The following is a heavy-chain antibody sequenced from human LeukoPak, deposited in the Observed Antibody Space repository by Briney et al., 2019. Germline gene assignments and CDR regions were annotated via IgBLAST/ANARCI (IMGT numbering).Heavy chain of an antibody. J-gene: IGHJ4*02. CDR1: GGSMSHFH. CDR3: AKGETATTSPFDH. D-gene: IGHD4-17*01. CDR2: LFYNEDA. V-gene: IGHV4-59*01. Sequence: SETLSLTCAVSGGSMSHFHWNWSRQPPGKGLEWIGSLFYNEDAKYNPPVKSRVTMSIDTSKSQFSLRLTSVTAADTAVYYCAKGETATTSPFDHWGQGLLVTVSS.